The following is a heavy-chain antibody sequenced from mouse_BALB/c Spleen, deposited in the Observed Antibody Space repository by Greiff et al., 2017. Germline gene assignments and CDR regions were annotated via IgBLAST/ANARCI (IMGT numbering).Heavy chain of an antibody. CDR2: ISSGSSTI. D-gene: IGHD2-3*01. V-gene: IGHV5-17*02. CDR1: GFTFSSFG. CDR3: ARSDGYSPWFAY. Sequence: EVQLQESGGGLVQPGGSRKLSCAASGFTFSSFGMHWVRQAPEKGLEWVAYISSGSSTIYYADTVKGRFTISRDNPKNTLFLQMTSLRSEDTAMYYCARSDGYSPWFAYWGQGTLVTVSA. J-gene: IGHJ3*01.